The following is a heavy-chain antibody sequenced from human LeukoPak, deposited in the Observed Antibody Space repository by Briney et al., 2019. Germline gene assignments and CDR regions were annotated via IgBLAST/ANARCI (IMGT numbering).Heavy chain of an antibody. Sequence: PSETLSLTCTVSGGSVSSASYYWTWIRQPPGKGPEWIGYIYASGNTNYNPSLKSRVTISVDTSKNQFSLKLSSVTAADTAVYYCAREGLATMIRGVIPYWGQGTLVTVSS. J-gene: IGHJ4*02. V-gene: IGHV4-61*01. CDR2: IYASGNT. CDR3: AREGLATMIRGVIPY. D-gene: IGHD3-10*01. CDR1: GGSVSSASYY.